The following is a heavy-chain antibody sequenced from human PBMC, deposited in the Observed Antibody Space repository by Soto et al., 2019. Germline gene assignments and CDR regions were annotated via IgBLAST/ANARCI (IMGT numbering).Heavy chain of an antibody. J-gene: IGHJ6*02. Sequence: GGSLRLSCAASGFTFSSYAMHWVRQAPGKGLEWVAVISYDGSNKYYADSVKGRFTISRDNSKNTLYLQMNSLRAEDTAVYYCARDRVLSTVYYYYGMDVWGQGTTVTVSS. CDR1: GFTFSSYA. V-gene: IGHV3-30-3*01. CDR2: ISYDGSNK. D-gene: IGHD3-3*01. CDR3: ARDRVLSTVYYYYGMDV.